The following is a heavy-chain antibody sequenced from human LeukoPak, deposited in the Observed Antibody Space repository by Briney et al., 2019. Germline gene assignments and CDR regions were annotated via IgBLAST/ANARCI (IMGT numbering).Heavy chain of an antibody. CDR3: ASTLIAAADPAYYYGMDV. D-gene: IGHD6-13*01. CDR1: GGTFSSYA. Sequence: GASVKVSCKASGGTFSSYAISWVRQAPGQGLEWMGGIIPIFGTANYAQKFQGRVTITADESTSTAYMELSSLRSEDTAVYYCASTLIAAADPAYYYGMDVWGQGTTVTVSS. V-gene: IGHV1-69*13. J-gene: IGHJ6*02. CDR2: IIPIFGTA.